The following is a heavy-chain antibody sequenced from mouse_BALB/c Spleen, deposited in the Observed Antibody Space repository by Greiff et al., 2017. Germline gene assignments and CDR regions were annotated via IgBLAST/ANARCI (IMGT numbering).Heavy chain of an antibody. Sequence: VQLQQSGAELVRPGALVKLSCKASGFNIKDYYMHWVKQRPEQGLEWIGWIDPENGNTIYDPKFQGKASITADTSSNTAYLQLSSLTSEDTAVYYCARWLPSYYAMDYWGQGTSVTVSS. V-gene: IGHV14-1*02. J-gene: IGHJ4*01. CDR3: ARWLPSYYAMDY. CDR1: GFNIKDYY. CDR2: IDPENGNT.